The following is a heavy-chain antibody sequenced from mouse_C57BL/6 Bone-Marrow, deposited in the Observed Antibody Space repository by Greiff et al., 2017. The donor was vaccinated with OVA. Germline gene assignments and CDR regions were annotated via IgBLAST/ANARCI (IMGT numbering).Heavy chain of an antibody. CDR2: IYPRDGST. J-gene: IGHJ4*01. D-gene: IGHD2-3*01. Sequence: VQLQQSDAELVKPGASVKISCKVSGYTFTDHTIHWMKQRPEQGLEWIGYIYPRDGSTKYNEKFKGKATLTADKSSSPAYMQLNSLTSEDSAVYFCARRALYDGYYGAMDYWGQGTSVTVSS. CDR3: ARRALYDGYYGAMDY. V-gene: IGHV1-78*01. CDR1: GYTFTDHT.